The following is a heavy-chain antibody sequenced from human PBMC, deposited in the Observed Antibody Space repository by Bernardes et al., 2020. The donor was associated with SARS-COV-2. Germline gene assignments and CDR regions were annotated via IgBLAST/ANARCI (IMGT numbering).Heavy chain of an antibody. CDR3: ARNDRRGGAYNI. V-gene: IGHV4-59*12. Sequence: SETLSLTCTVSGDSITNYYWSWLRQPPGKGLEWIAYIHFSEGTTYNPSLKSRVTISVDTSKNQFSLRLSPVTAQDTAVYYCARNDRRGGAYNIWGQGTMVTVSS. D-gene: IGHD3-16*01. J-gene: IGHJ3*02. CDR2: IHFSEGT. CDR1: GDSITNYY.